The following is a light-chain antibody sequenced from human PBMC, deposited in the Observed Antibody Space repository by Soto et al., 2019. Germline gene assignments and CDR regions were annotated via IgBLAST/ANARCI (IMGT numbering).Light chain of an antibody. Sequence: DIVLTQSPATLSLSPGERATLSCRASQSLSNNYLAWYQKKPGQSPRLLIYGASTRATGIPDRFSGSGSGTEFTLTISSLQSEDFAVYYCQHYNDWPYTFGQGTKLEIK. CDR3: QHYNDWPYT. CDR1: QSLSNN. CDR2: GAS. J-gene: IGKJ2*01. V-gene: IGKV3D-15*01.